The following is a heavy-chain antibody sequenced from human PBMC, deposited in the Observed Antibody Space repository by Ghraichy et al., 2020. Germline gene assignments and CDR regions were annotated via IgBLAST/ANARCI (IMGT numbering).Heavy chain of an antibody. CDR1: GGSISSSSYY. Sequence: SETLSLTCTVSGGSISSSSYYWGWIRQPPGKGLEWIGSIYYSGSTYYNPSLKSRVTISVDTSKNQFSLKLSSVTAADTAVYYCARRPQGWSAFDIWGQGTMVTVSS. V-gene: IGHV4-39*01. J-gene: IGHJ3*02. CDR3: ARRPQGWSAFDI. D-gene: IGHD2-15*01. CDR2: IYYSGST.